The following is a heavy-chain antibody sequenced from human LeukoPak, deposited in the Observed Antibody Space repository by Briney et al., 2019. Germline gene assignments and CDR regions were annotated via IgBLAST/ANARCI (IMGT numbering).Heavy chain of an antibody. J-gene: IGHJ3*02. CDR3: ARGPWATVTRTWSAFDI. Sequence: PGGSLRLSCAASGFTFSSYGMYWVRQAPGKGLEWVAVIWYDGSNKYYADSVKGRFTISRDNSKNTLYLQMNSLRAEDTAVYYCARGPWATVTRTWSAFDIWGQGTLVTVSS. CDR1: GFTFSSYG. D-gene: IGHD4-11*01. CDR2: IWYDGSNK. V-gene: IGHV3-33*08.